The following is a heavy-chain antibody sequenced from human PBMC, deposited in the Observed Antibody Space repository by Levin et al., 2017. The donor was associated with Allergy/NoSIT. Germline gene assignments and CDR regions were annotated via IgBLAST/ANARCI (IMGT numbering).Heavy chain of an antibody. Sequence: GGSLRLSCAASGFTFSSYAMSWVRQAPGKGLEWVSAISGSGGSTYYADSVKGRFTISRDNSKNTLYLQMNSLRAEDTAVYYCAKANRIMITFGGIFDYWGQGTLVTVSS. CDR1: GFTFSSYA. CDR3: AKANRIMITFGGIFDY. V-gene: IGHV3-23*01. J-gene: IGHJ4*02. CDR2: ISGSGGST. D-gene: IGHD3-16*01.